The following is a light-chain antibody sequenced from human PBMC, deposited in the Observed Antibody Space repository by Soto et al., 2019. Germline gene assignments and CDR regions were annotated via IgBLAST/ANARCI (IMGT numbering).Light chain of an antibody. CDR3: LQYNSYSWT. Sequence: IQMTQSPSTLSASVGDRVTITCRARQSISTWLAWYQQKPGKAPKLLIFDASSLESGVPSRFSGSGSGTDFTLTIRSLQADDFATYYCLQYNSYSWTFGQGTKVDIK. J-gene: IGKJ1*01. CDR1: QSISTW. V-gene: IGKV1-5*01. CDR2: DAS.